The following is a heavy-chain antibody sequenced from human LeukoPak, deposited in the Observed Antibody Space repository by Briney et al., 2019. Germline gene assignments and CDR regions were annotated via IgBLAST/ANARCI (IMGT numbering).Heavy chain of an antibody. Sequence: PSETLSLTCTVSGGSISSYYWSWIRQPPGKGLEWIGYIYYSGSTNYNPSLKSRVTISVGTSKNQFSLKLSSVTAADTAVYYCARGPYSGSYEFDYWGQGTLVTVSS. CDR3: ARGPYSGSYEFDY. CDR2: IYYSGST. J-gene: IGHJ4*02. V-gene: IGHV4-59*01. CDR1: GGSISSYY. D-gene: IGHD1-26*01.